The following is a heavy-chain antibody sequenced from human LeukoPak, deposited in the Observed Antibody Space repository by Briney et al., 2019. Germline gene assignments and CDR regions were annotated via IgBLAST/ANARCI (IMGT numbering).Heavy chain of an antibody. V-gene: IGHV3-7*05. CDR2: IHPDGSER. Sequence: GGSLRLSCVASGFTFTSYWMNWVRQAPGKGLEWVANIHPDGSERYYVDSVKGRFTISRDNADNSLYLQMNGLRADDTAVYYCVRGYTGNWDHYFDSWGQGTLVTVSS. CDR1: GFTFTSYW. D-gene: IGHD3-16*02. J-gene: IGHJ4*02. CDR3: VRGYTGNWDHYFDS.